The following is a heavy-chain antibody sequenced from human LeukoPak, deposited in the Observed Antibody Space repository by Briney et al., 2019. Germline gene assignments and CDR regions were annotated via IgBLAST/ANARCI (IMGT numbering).Heavy chain of an antibody. Sequence: PGGSLRLSCAASGFAFSSYSMNWVRQAPGKGLEWVSYISSSGSNIYYADSVKGRFTISRDNAKNSLYLQMNSLRAEDTAVYYCGSGRAAGVDYWGQGTLVTVSS. V-gene: IGHV3-48*04. D-gene: IGHD6-13*01. CDR3: GSGRAAGVDY. J-gene: IGHJ4*02. CDR1: GFAFSSYS. CDR2: ISSSGSNI.